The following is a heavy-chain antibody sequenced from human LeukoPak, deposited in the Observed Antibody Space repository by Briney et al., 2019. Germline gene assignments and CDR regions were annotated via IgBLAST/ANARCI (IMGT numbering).Heavy chain of an antibody. J-gene: IGHJ4*02. D-gene: IGHD3-22*01. Sequence: PGTSLRLSCAASGFTFSSYGMHWVRQAPGKGLEWVALIWYDEINTYYADSVKGRFTISRDNSKNTLYLQMNSLRAEDTAVYYCAKRYYYDNSGLWDYWGQGTLVTVSS. CDR2: IWYDEINT. V-gene: IGHV3-33*06. CDR1: GFTFSSYG. CDR3: AKRYYYDNSGLWDY.